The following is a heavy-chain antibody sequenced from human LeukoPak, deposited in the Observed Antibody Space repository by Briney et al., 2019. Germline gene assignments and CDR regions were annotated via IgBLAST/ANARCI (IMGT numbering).Heavy chain of an antibody. CDR3: ARVWVPGADYDSSGYGGGRGAFDI. CDR1: GFTFSSYW. J-gene: IGHJ3*02. CDR2: IKQDGSEK. V-gene: IGHV3-7*01. Sequence: GGSLRLSCAASGFTFSSYWMSWVRQAPGKGLEWVANIKQDGSEKYYVDSVKGRFTISRDNAKNPLYLQMNSLRAEDTAVYYCARVWVPGADYDSSGYGGGRGAFDIWGQGTMVTVSS. D-gene: IGHD3-22*01.